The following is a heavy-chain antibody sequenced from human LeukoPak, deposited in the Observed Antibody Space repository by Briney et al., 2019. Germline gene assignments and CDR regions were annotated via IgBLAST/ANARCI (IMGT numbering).Heavy chain of an antibody. D-gene: IGHD6-19*01. V-gene: IGHV4-59*01. CDR3: ARVIGSGGSRYFDY. CDR2: IYYIWST. CDR1: GGSLNSYY. Sequence: SEALSLTFTVSGGSLNSYYWSWVRQPPCKGLDGIGYIYYIWSTNYNPSLKSRVTISVDTSKNQFSLKLGSVTAASTAVDYGARVIGSGGSRYFDYWGQGTLVTVSS. J-gene: IGHJ4*02.